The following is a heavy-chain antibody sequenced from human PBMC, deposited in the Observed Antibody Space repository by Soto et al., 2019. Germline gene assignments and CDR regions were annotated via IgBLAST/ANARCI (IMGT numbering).Heavy chain of an antibody. D-gene: IGHD6-13*01. CDR2: IIPILGIA. CDR1: GGTFSSYT. Sequence: QVQLVQSGAEVKKPGSSVKVSCKASGGTFSSYTISWVRQAPGQGLEWMGRIIPILGIANYAQKFQGRVTITADKSTSTAYMELRRLRSEDTGVYYCAGGPLAAGGIRDDAFDIWGQGTMVTVSS. V-gene: IGHV1-69*02. J-gene: IGHJ3*02. CDR3: AGGPLAAGGIRDDAFDI.